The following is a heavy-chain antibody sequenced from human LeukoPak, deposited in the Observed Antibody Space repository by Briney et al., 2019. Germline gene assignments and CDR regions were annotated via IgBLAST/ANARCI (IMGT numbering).Heavy chain of an antibody. V-gene: IGHV5-51*01. J-gene: IGHJ4*02. CDR1: GYSFTSYW. D-gene: IGHD5-12*01. CDR2: IYPGDSDT. CDR3: ARGTEKTRISGYYSFDH. Sequence: GESLKISCKGSGYSFTSYWIGWVRQMPGKGLEWMGIIYPGDSDTRYSPSFQGQVTISADKSISTAYLQWSSLKASDTAMYYCARGTEKTRISGYYSFDHWGRGLLVTVSS.